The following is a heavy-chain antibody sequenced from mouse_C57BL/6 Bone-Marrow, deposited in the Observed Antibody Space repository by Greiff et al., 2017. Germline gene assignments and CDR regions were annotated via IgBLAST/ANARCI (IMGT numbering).Heavy chain of an antibody. CDR3: ARTEIYVGDNWYSDV. CDR2: ISNLAYSI. V-gene: IGHV5-15*01. D-gene: IGHD2-13*01. J-gene: IGHJ1*03. Sequence: EVMLVESGGGLVQPGGSLKLSCAASGFTFSDYGMAWVRQAPRKGPEWVAFISNLAYSIYYADTVTGRFTISRENAKNTLYLEMSSLRSEDTAMYYCARTEIYVGDNWYSDVWGTETTGTVSS. CDR1: GFTFSDYG.